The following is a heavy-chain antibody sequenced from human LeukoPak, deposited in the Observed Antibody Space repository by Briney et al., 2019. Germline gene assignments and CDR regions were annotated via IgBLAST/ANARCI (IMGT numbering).Heavy chain of an antibody. CDR2: IYTSGST. V-gene: IGHV4-4*07. J-gene: IGHJ6*02. Sequence: PSETLSLTCTVSGGSISSYYWSWIRQPAGKGLEWIGRIYTSGSTSYNPSLKSRVTMSVDTSKNQFSLKLSSVTAADTAVYYCARDSAAAGKGYYYYYGMDVWGQGTTVTVSS. D-gene: IGHD6-13*01. CDR3: ARDSAAAGKGYYYYYGMDV. CDR1: GGSISSYY.